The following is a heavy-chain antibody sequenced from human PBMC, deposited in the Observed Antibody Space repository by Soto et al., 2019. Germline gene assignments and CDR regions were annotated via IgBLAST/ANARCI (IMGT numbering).Heavy chain of an antibody. J-gene: IGHJ6*02. CDR3: ARDLSQSRLLWFGTPDYYYCGMDV. CDR1: GFTFSSYG. CDR2: IWYDGSNK. D-gene: IGHD3-10*01. V-gene: IGHV3-33*01. Sequence: GGSLRLSCAASGFTFSSYGMHWVRQAPGKGLEWVAVIWYDGSNKYYADSVKGRFTISRDNSKNTLYLQMNSLRAEDTAVYYCARDLSQSRLLWFGTPDYYYCGMDVWGQGTTVTVSS.